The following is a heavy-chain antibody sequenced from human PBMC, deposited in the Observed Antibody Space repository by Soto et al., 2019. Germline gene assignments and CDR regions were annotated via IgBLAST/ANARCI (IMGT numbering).Heavy chain of an antibody. Sequence: GASVKVSCKASGYTFTSYAMHWVRQAPGQRLEWMGWINAGNGNTKYSQKFQGRVTITRDTSASTAYMELSSLRSEDTAVYYCARYADIAAAAGSGEYFQHWGQGTLVTVSS. D-gene: IGHD6-13*01. J-gene: IGHJ1*01. CDR2: INAGNGNT. CDR3: ARYADIAAAAGSGEYFQH. V-gene: IGHV1-3*01. CDR1: GYTFTSYA.